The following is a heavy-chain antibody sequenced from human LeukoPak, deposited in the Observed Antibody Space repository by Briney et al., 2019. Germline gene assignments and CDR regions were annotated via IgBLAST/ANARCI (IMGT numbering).Heavy chain of an antibody. J-gene: IGHJ4*02. Sequence: SETLSLTCAVYGGSFSGYYWSWIRQPPGKGLEWIGAINHSGSTNHNPSLKSRVTISVDTSKNQFSLKLSSVTAADTAVYYCARHAGRLRFRAHFDYWGQGTLVTVSS. D-gene: IGHD5-12*01. CDR1: GGSFSGYY. V-gene: IGHV4-34*01. CDR2: INHSGST. CDR3: ARHAGRLRFRAHFDY.